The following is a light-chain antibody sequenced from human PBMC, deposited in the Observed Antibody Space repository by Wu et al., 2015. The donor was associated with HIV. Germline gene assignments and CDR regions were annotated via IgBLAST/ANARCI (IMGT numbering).Light chain of an antibody. Sequence: DIQMTQSPSSLSASVGDRVTITCRASQDINTYLAWYQQKAGQPPKLLIYGAITLQSGVSSRLSGSGSGTDFTLTINNVQPEDVATYYCQKYNSAPRTFGQGTKVEIK. CDR2: GAI. V-gene: IGKV1-27*01. CDR1: QDINTY. J-gene: IGKJ1*01. CDR3: QKYNSAPRT.